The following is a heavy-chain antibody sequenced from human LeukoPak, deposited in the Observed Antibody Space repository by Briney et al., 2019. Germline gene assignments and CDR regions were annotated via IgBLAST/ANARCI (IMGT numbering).Heavy chain of an antibody. CDR2: INPKTGGS. J-gene: IGHJ4*02. Sequence: GASVEVSCKASGYTFIDYHMHWVRQAPGQGLEWMAWINPKTGGSNSAQKFQGRVTMTRDTSITTAYMELSSLRSDDTAVYYCARDVPGYSSEFDYWGQGTPGHRLL. CDR3: ARDVPGYSSEFDY. D-gene: IGHD6-25*01. CDR1: GYTFIDYH. V-gene: IGHV1-2*02.